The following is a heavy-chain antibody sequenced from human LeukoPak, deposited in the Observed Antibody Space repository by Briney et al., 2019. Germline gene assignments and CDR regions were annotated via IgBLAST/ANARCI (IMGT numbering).Heavy chain of an antibody. Sequence: GGSLRLYCAASGFTFSAYWMRWVRQAQGKGLESVASIKEDGSEKYYVDSVKGRFTISRDNAKNSLYLQMNSLRAEDTAVYYCARLTLSANDWCYDYWGQGTLVTVSS. CDR2: IKEDGSEK. J-gene: IGHJ4*02. V-gene: IGHV3-7*01. CDR3: ARLTLSANDWCYDY. D-gene: IGHD5-12*01. CDR1: GFTFSAYW.